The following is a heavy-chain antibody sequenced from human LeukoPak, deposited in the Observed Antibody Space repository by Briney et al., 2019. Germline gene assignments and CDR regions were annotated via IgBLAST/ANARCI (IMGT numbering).Heavy chain of an antibody. Sequence: SETLSLTCAVSGVPFSNYYWSWVRQSPRQGLEWIGEINHSGYTNYNPSLKSRVTMSIDTSKNQFSLTLTSVTAADAGVYYCTRAVAGRPDWGQGTLVTVSS. V-gene: IGHV4-34*01. CDR1: GVPFSNYY. CDR3: TRAVAGRPD. D-gene: IGHD6-19*01. CDR2: INHSGYT. J-gene: IGHJ4*02.